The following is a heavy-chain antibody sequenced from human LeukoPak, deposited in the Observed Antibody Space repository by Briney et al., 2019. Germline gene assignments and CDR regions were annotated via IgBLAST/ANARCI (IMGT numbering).Heavy chain of an antibody. CDR3: ARIASGSYYYGMDV. V-gene: IGHV1-8*01. CDR2: MNPNSGNT. D-gene: IGHD2-15*01. J-gene: IGHJ6*02. CDR1: GYTFTSYD. Sequence: ASVKVSCKASGYTFTSYDVNWVRQAAGQGLERMRWMNPNSGNTGYAQNFQGRVTMTRNTSISTAYMELSSLRSEDTAVYYCARIASGSYYYGMDVWGQGTTVTVSS.